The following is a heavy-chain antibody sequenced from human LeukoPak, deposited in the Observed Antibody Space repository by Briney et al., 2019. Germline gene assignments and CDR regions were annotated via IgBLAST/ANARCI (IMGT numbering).Heavy chain of an antibody. CDR2: ISYDGSNK. J-gene: IGHJ4*02. D-gene: IGHD2-15*01. CDR3: ARDPGYCSGGSCYDPQFDY. Sequence: GRSLRLSCAASGFTFSRYGMHWVRQAPGKGLEWVAVISYDGSNKYYADSVKGRFTISRDNSKNTLYLQMNSLRAEDTAVYYCARDPGYCSGGSCYDPQFDYWGQGTLVTVSS. V-gene: IGHV3-30*19. CDR1: GFTFSRYG.